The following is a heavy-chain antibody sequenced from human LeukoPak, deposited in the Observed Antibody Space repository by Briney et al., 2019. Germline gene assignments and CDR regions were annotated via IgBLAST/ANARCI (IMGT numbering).Heavy chain of an antibody. CDR1: GGSISSSNW. D-gene: IGHD5-24*01. CDR2: IYHSGST. Sequence: NSSGTLSLTCAVSGGSISSSNWWSWVRQPPVKGLEWIGEIYHSGSTNYNPSLKSRVTISVDKSKNQFSLKLSSVTAADTAVYYCARPRGNVEMATIPFDYWGQGTLVTISS. CDR3: ARPRGNVEMATIPFDY. V-gene: IGHV4-4*02. J-gene: IGHJ4*02.